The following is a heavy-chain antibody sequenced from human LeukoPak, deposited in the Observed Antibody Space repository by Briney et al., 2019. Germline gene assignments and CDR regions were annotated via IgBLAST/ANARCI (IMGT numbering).Heavy chain of an antibody. CDR3: TREIAVAGTLGY. V-gene: IGHV3-49*04. J-gene: IGHJ4*02. CDR1: GFTFGDYT. Sequence: GGSLRLSCTASGFTFGDYTMNWVRQAPGKGLEWVGFIRSKAYGGTTEYAASVKDRFTISRDDSKSIAYLQMNSLKTEDTAAYYCTREIAVAGTLGYWGQGTLVTVSS. D-gene: IGHD6-19*01. CDR2: IRSKAYGGTT.